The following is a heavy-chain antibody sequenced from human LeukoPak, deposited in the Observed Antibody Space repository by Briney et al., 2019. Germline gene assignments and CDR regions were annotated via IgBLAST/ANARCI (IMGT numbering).Heavy chain of an antibody. V-gene: IGHV3-49*04. J-gene: IGHJ4*02. D-gene: IGHD5-12*01. CDR1: GFTFGDYA. Sequence: GGSLRLSCTGSGFTFGDYAMNWVRQAPGKGLEWVGFIRSKAYGGTTEYAASVKGRFTISRDDSKSIAYLQMNSLKTEDTAVYYGTRFIVATKDYGGQGTLVTVSS. CDR2: IRSKAYGGTT. CDR3: TRFIVATKDY.